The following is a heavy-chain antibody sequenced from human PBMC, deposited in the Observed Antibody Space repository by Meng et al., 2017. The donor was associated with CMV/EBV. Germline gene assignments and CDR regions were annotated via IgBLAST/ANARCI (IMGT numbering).Heavy chain of an antibody. CDR2: INWNGGST. Sequence: GESLKISCAASGFTFDDYGMSWVRQAPGKGLEWVSGINWNGGSTGYADSVKGRFTISRDNAKNSLYLQMNSLRAEDTAVYYCAREAWFGELLFDYWGQGTLVTVSS. CDR3: AREAWFGELLFDY. CDR1: GFTFDDYG. V-gene: IGHV3-20*04. D-gene: IGHD3-10*01. J-gene: IGHJ4*02.